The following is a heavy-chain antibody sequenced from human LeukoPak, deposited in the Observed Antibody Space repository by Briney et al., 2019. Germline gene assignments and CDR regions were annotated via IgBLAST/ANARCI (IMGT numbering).Heavy chain of an antibody. D-gene: IGHD5-24*01. Sequence: SETLSLTCAVSGGSISSGGYSWSWIRQPPGKGLEWIGYIYHSGSTYYNPSLKSRVTMSVGRSKNQFSLKLSSVTAADTAVYYCARLVEMATIADAFDIWGQGTMVTVSS. CDR3: ARLVEMATIADAFDI. V-gene: IGHV4-30-2*01. J-gene: IGHJ3*02. CDR2: IYHSGST. CDR1: GGSISSGGYS.